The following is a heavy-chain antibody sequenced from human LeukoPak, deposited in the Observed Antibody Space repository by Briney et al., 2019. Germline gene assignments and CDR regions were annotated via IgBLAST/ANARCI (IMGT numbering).Heavy chain of an antibody. D-gene: IGHD3-10*01. CDR2: ISGSGGST. Sequence: GGSLRLSCAASGFTVSTNYMSWVRQAPGKGLEWVSAISGSGGSTYYADSVKGRFTISRDNSKNTLYLQMNSLRAEDTAVYYCAKDRLTMVRGVIIHTFDYWGQGTLVTVSS. J-gene: IGHJ4*02. CDR1: GFTVSTNY. CDR3: AKDRLTMVRGVIIHTFDY. V-gene: IGHV3-23*01.